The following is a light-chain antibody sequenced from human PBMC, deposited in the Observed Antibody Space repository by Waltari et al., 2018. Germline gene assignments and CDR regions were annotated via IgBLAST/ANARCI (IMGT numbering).Light chain of an antibody. CDR3: QQRRNWPRT. V-gene: IGKV3-11*01. CDR2: DAS. J-gene: IGKJ1*01. CDR1: QSVSSY. Sequence: EIVLTQSPATLSLSPGARATLSCRASQSVSSYVAWYQQKPGQAPRLLIYDASNRATGIPARFSGSGSGTDFPLTISRLEPEDLAVYYCQQRRNWPRTFGQGTKVEVK.